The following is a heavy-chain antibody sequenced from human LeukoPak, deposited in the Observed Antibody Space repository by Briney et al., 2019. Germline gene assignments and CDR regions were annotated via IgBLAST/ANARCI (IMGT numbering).Heavy chain of an antibody. CDR2: INHSGST. V-gene: IGHV4-34*01. CDR1: GGSFSDYY. Sequence: SETLSLTCAVYGGSFSDYYWSWIRQPPGKGLEWIGEINHSGSTNYNPSLKSRVTISVDTSKNQFSLKLSSVTAADTAVYYCARLRYYDSSGYWNYFDFWGQGTLVTVSS. D-gene: IGHD3-22*01. CDR3: ARLRYYDSSGYWNYFDF. J-gene: IGHJ4*02.